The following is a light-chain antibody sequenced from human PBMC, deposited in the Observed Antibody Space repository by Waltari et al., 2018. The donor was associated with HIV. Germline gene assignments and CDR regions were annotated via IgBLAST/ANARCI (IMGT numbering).Light chain of an antibody. Sequence: SHELTLPPSVSVSPGQTGTTSCSGDMLARKYDYWFQQTPGQAPVLLISKDNERPTAITERFSGSSSGATVTLTITGVRAEDEADYYCQGIDSSGRKVFGGGPRLTVL. J-gene: IGLJ2*01. CDR2: KDN. CDR1: MLARKY. CDR3: QGIDSSGRKV. V-gene: IGLV3-25*03.